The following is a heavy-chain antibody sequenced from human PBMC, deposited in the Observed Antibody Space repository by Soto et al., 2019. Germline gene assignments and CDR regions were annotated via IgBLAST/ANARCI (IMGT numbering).Heavy chain of an antibody. D-gene: IGHD3-16*01. V-gene: IGHV4-59*01. CDR3: ARVWGRGWCFDL. CDR1: GGSMSSYY. CDR2: ISSSGSP. Sequence: QVQLQESGPGLVKPSETLSLTCSVSGGSMSSYYWSWIRHPPGKGLEWIGYISSSGSPTYHPSLKSRATMSVGTSKNQLSLNLTSVTAADTARYFCARVWGRGWCFDLWGRGTLVTVSS. J-gene: IGHJ2*01.